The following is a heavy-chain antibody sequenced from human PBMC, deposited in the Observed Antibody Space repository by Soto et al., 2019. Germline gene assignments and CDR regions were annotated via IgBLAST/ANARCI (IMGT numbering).Heavy chain of an antibody. Sequence: PSETLSLTCAVYGGSFSGYYWSWIRQPPGKGLEWIGEINHSGSTNYNPSLKSRVTISVDTSKNQFSLKLSSVTAADTAVYYCARRGFATYGMDVWGQGTTLTVSS. D-gene: IGHD3-10*01. V-gene: IGHV4-34*01. CDR2: INHSGST. CDR1: GGSFSGYY. J-gene: IGHJ6*02. CDR3: ARRGFATYGMDV.